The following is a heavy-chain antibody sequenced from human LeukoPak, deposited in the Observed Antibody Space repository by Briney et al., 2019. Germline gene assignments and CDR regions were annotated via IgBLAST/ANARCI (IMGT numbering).Heavy chain of an antibody. V-gene: IGHV3-30*18. CDR3: AKEIGYCSGGSCYSVDC. Sequence: GGSLRLSCAASGFTFSSYGMHWVRQAPGKGLEWVAVISYDGSNKYYADSVKGRFTISRDNSKNTLYLQMNSLRAEDTAMYYCAKEIGYCSGGSCYSVDCWGQGTLVTVSS. CDR2: ISYDGSNK. J-gene: IGHJ4*02. CDR1: GFTFSSYG. D-gene: IGHD2-15*01.